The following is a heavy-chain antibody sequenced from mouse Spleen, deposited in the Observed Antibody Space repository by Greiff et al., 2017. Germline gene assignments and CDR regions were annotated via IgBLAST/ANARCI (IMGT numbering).Heavy chain of an antibody. Sequence: QVQLQQSGPELVKPGASVKISCKASGYAFSSSWMNWVKQRPGKGLEWIGRIYPGDGDTNYNGKFKGKATLTADKSSSTAYMQLSSLTSEDSAVYFCARSYYYGSSYAFAYWGQGTLVTVSA. V-gene: IGHV1-82*01. CDR3: ARSYYYGSSYAFAY. D-gene: IGHD1-1*01. J-gene: IGHJ3*01. CDR1: GYAFSSSW. CDR2: IYPGDGDT.